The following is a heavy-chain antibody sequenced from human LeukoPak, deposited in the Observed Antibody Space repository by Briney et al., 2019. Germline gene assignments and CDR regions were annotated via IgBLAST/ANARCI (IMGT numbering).Heavy chain of an antibody. CDR3: AKDHRVWFGEFHNWFDP. CDR2: ISGSGGST. Sequence: GGSLRLSCAASGFTFSSYAMSWVRQAPGKGLEWVSAISGSGGSTYYADSVKGRFTISRDNSKSTLYLQMNSLRAEDTAVYYCAKDHRVWFGEFHNWFDPWGQGTLVTVSS. V-gene: IGHV3-23*01. CDR1: GFTFSSYA. D-gene: IGHD3-10*01. J-gene: IGHJ5*02.